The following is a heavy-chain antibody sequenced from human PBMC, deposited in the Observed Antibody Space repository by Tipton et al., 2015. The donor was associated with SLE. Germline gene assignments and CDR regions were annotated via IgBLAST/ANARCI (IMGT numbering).Heavy chain of an antibody. CDR1: RVTLSSYG. CDR2: IPYDGSKK. J-gene: IGHJ2*01. Sequence: SLRLSCEVSRVTLSSYGMHWVRQAPGKGLEWLALIPYDGSKKYYADSVKGRFTVSRDNSKNLLYLQMNSLRAEDTAVYYCATDKYFWYLDLWGRATLVTVSS. V-gene: IGHV3-30*19. CDR3: ATDKYFWYLDL. D-gene: IGHD2/OR15-2a*01.